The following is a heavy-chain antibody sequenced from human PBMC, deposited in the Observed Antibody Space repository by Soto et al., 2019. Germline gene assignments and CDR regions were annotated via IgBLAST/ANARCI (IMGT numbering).Heavy chain of an antibody. CDR3: TTDHDFWSGYSPFDY. J-gene: IGHJ4*02. V-gene: IGHV3-15*01. CDR1: GFTFSNAW. D-gene: IGHD3-3*01. Sequence: PGGSLRLSCAASGFTFSNAWMSWVRQAPGKGLEWVGRIKSKTDGGTTDYAAPVKGRFTISRDDSKNTLYLQMSSLKTEDTAVYYCTTDHDFWSGYSPFDYWGQGTLVTVSS. CDR2: IKSKTDGGTT.